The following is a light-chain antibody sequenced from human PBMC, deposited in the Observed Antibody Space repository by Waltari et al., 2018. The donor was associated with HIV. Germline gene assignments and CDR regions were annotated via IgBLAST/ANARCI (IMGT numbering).Light chain of an antibody. Sequence: DIQLTLSPSSLSASVGDRIILTCRASQDISDYLAWYQQKAGKVPKVLIYAASTLQSGVPSRFSGSGSGTDFTLTISRLQPEDVAMYYCQKYDSAPWTFGPGTTVEIK. CDR2: AAS. V-gene: IGKV1-27*01. CDR3: QKYDSAPWT. CDR1: QDISDY. J-gene: IGKJ1*01.